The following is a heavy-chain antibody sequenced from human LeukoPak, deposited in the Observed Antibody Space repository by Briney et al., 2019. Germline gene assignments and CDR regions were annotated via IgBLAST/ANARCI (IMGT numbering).Heavy chain of an antibody. J-gene: IGHJ4*02. V-gene: IGHV1-46*01. CDR1: GYTFTSYA. D-gene: IGHD2-15*01. Sequence: ASVKVSCKASGYTFTSYAMNWVRQAPGQGLEWMGIINPSGGSTSYAQKFQGRVTMTRDTSTSTVYMELSSLRSEDTAVYYCARGSCSGGSCYDSYTMNWGQGTLVTVSS. CDR3: ARGSCSGGSCYDSYTMN. CDR2: INPSGGST.